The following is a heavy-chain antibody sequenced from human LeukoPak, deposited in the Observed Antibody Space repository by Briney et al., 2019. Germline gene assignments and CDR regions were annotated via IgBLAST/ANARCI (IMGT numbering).Heavy chain of an antibody. J-gene: IGHJ3*02. D-gene: IGHD3-10*01. CDR2: IYYSGST. CDR3: ASGSLLPDAFDI. CDR1: GGSISSYY. Sequence: SETLPLTCTVSGGSISSYYWSWIRQPPGKGLEWIGYIYYSGSTNYNPSLKSRVTISVDTSKNQFSLKLSSVTAADTAVYYCASGSLLPDAFDIWGQGTMVTVSS. V-gene: IGHV4-59*08.